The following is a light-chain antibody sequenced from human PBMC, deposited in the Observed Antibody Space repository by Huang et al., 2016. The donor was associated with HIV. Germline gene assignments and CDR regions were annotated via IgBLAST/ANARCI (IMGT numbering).Light chain of an antibody. CDR1: QSVSNY. Sequence: EIVLTQSPATLSLSPGERATLSCRASQSVSNYLAWYQQKPGQAPRLLIYDASNRATAIPARCSGSGSGTDFTLTISSLEPEDFAVYYCQQRSNWPPLTFGGGTKVEIK. J-gene: IGKJ4*01. CDR3: QQRSNWPPLT. V-gene: IGKV3-11*01. CDR2: DAS.